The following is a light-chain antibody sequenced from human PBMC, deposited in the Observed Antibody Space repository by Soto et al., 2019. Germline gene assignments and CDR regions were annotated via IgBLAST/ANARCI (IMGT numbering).Light chain of an antibody. CDR1: SSDAGGYNY. Sequence: QSVLTQPPSASGSPGQSVTISCTGTSSDAGGYNYVYWYQQYPGRAPKLMIYEVTKRPSGVPDRFSGSKSGNTASLTVSGLQAEDEADYYCSSYAASNNFYFVFGGGTKLTVL. CDR3: SSYAASNNFYFV. CDR2: EVT. V-gene: IGLV2-8*01. J-gene: IGLJ3*02.